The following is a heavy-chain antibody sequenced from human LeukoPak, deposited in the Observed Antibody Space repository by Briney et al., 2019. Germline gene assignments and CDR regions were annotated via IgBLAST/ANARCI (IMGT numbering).Heavy chain of an antibody. CDR3: ARDRGVAQPSSNWYFDL. CDR2: IWYDGGNK. J-gene: IGHJ2*01. V-gene: IGHV3-33*01. D-gene: IGHD1-14*01. Sequence: GGSLRLSCAASGFTFSSYGMHWVRQAPGKGLEWVAVIWYDGGNKYYADFVKGRFTISRDNSKNTLYLQMNSLRAEDTAVYYCARDRGVAQPSSNWYFDLWGRGTLVTVSS. CDR1: GFTFSSYG.